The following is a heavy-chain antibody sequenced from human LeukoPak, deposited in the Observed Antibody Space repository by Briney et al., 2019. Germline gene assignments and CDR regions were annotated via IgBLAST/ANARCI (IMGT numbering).Heavy chain of an antibody. J-gene: IGHJ6*04. CDR1: GFRFNYYW. CDR2: INVDGTTT. Sequence: GGSLRLSCGASGFRFNYYWMNWVRQAPGKGLVWVSFINVDGTTTTYADSVKGRFTISRDNAKNTLYLQMNSLRAEDTAVYYCARGASSGVRMDVWGKGTTITVSS. V-gene: IGHV3-74*01. CDR3: ARGASSGVRMDV. D-gene: IGHD2-15*01.